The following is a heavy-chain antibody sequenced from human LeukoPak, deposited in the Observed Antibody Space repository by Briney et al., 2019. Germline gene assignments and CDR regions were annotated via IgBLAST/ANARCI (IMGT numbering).Heavy chain of an antibody. CDR2: INPNSGDT. V-gene: IGHV1-2*02. D-gene: IGHD3-22*01. CDR3: ARPTSYYYDSSAYHVDGFDI. CDR1: GYTFNGYY. J-gene: IGHJ3*02. Sequence: ASVKVSCKASGYTFNGYYMHWVRQAPGQGLEWMGWINPNSGDTNYAQKFQGRVTITADESTNTANIELSSLRSEDTAVYYCARPTSYYYDSSAYHVDGFDIWGQGTMVTVSS.